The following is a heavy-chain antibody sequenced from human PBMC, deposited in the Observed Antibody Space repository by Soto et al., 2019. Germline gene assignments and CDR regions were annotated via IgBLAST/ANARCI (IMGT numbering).Heavy chain of an antibody. CDR3: ARGHTTIGYCTNGVCYTATRGGFDY. Sequence: GGSLRLSCAASGFTFSSYSMNWVRQAPGKGLEWVSSISSSSSYIYYADSVKGRFTISRDNAKNSLYLQMNSLRAEDTAVYYCARGHTTIGYCTNGVCYTATRGGFDYWGQGTLVTVSS. CDR2: ISSSSSYI. D-gene: IGHD2-8*01. J-gene: IGHJ4*02. CDR1: GFTFSSYS. V-gene: IGHV3-21*01.